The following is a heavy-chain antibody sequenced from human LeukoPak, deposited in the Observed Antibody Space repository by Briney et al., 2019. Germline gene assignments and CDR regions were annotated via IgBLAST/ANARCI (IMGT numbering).Heavy chain of an antibody. CDR3: AREYSSSSGPDY. D-gene: IGHD6-6*01. V-gene: IGHV6-1*01. CDR1: GDSVSSNSAA. CDR2: TYYRSKWFN. Sequence: SQTLSLTCAISGDSVSSNSAAWNWIRQSPSRGLEWLGRTYYRSKWFNDYAVSVTSRISINADTSKNQFSLQLKSVTPDDTAVYYCAREYSSSSGPDYWGQGTLVTVSS. J-gene: IGHJ4*02.